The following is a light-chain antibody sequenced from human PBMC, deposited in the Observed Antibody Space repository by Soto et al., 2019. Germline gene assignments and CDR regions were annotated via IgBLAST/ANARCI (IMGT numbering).Light chain of an antibody. V-gene: IGLV2-23*02. CDR1: SSDVGSYNL. CDR3: CSYAGSSTSYWV. Sequence: QAVVTQPASVSGSPGQSITISCTGTSSDVGSYNLVSWYQQHPGKAPKLMIYEVSKRPSGVSNRFSGSKSGNTASLTISGLQAEDEADYYCCSYAGSSTSYWVFGGGTKLTVL. J-gene: IGLJ3*02. CDR2: EVS.